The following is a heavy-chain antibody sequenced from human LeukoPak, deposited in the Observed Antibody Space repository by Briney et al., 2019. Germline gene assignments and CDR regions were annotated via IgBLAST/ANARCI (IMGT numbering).Heavy chain of an antibody. CDR1: GGTFSSYA. Sequence: SVKVSCKASGGTFSSYAISWVRQAPGQGLEWMGRIIPILGIANYAQKFQGRVTITADKSTSTAYMELRSLRSDDTAVYYCARVTAMGPYYYYGMDVWGQGTTVTVSS. D-gene: IGHD5-18*01. CDR2: IIPILGIA. J-gene: IGHJ6*02. V-gene: IGHV1-69*04. CDR3: ARVTAMGPYYYYGMDV.